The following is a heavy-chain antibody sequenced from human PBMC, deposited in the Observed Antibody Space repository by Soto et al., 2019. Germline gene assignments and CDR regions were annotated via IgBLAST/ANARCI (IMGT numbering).Heavy chain of an antibody. CDR1: GYTFNTYG. V-gene: IGHV1-18*01. D-gene: IGHD6-13*01. J-gene: IGHJ4*02. CDR2: ISAYNGNT. Sequence: ASVKVSCKASGYTFNTYGINWVRQAPGQGLEWMGWISAYNGNTNYAEKVRGRVTMTTDTSTSTAYTELRSLRSDDTAVYYCAREALYSSGWYYSDYWGQGTPVTVSS. CDR3: AREALYSSGWYYSDY.